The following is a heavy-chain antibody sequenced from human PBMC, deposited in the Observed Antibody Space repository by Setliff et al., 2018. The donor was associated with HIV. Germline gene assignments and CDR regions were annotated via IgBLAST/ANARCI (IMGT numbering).Heavy chain of an antibody. J-gene: IGHJ4*02. Sequence: PSETLSLTCTVSGGSINSRSYYWAWIRQPPGKGLEWFASIYFSGTPYYNPSLKNRVTISVDTSKNQFSLKLRSVTAADTAVYYCARRGMWSYETGGNPTATFDYWGQGVLVTVSS. CDR3: ARRGMWSYETGGNPTATFDY. CDR2: IYFSGTP. CDR1: GGSINSRSYY. V-gene: IGHV4-39*01. D-gene: IGHD2-8*02.